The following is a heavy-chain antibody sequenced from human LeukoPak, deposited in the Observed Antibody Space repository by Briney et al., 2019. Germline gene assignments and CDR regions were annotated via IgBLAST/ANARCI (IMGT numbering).Heavy chain of an antibody. CDR3: ARGRSSGWRSLYYFDC. J-gene: IGHJ4*02. V-gene: IGHV3-48*03. D-gene: IGHD6-19*01. CDR1: GFTFSNYE. CDR2: ISSGGSTI. Sequence: GGSLRLACAASGFTFSNYEMNWVRQAPGKGLEWVSYISSGGSTIFYADSVKGRFTISRDNAKNSLYVQMNSLRAEDTAVYYCARGRSSGWRSLYYFDCWGQGTLVTVSS.